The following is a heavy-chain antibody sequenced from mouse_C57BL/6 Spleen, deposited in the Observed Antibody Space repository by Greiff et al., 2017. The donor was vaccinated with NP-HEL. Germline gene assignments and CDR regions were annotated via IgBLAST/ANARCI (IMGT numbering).Heavy chain of an antibody. V-gene: IGHV1-85*01. Sequence: VQVVESGPELVKPGASVKLSCKASGYTFTSYDINWVKQRPGQGLEWIGWIYPRDGSTKYNEKFKGKATLTVDTSSSTAYMELHSLTSEDSAVYFCARSTVVATDAYWGQGTLVTVSA. CDR3: ARSTVVATDAY. CDR2: IYPRDGST. D-gene: IGHD1-1*01. J-gene: IGHJ3*01. CDR1: GYTFTSYD.